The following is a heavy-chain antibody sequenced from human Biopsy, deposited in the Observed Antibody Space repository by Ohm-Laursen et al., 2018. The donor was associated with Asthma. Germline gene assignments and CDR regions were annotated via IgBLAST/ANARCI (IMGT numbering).Heavy chain of an antibody. D-gene: IGHD3-10*01. Sequence: SLRLSCTASRFAFENYAMYWVRQTPGKGPEWVALISYDGREKAYLDSVKGRFTISRDNFKRTLHLQMSSLRPEDSATYYCAKDRFDGSVTSSYYYYGIDVWGQGTTVTVAS. V-gene: IGHV3-30*18. CDR3: AKDRFDGSVTSSYYYYGIDV. CDR2: ISYDGREK. J-gene: IGHJ6*02. CDR1: RFAFENYA.